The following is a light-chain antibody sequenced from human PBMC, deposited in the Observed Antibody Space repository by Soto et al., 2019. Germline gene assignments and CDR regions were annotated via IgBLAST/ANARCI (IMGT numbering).Light chain of an antibody. Sequence: QSVLTQPPSASGTPGQRVSISCSGSSSNIGSNSVNWYQQLPGTAPKVLIHSNNQRPSGVPDRISGSKSGTSASLAISGLQSEDEADYYCAAWDDSLSGYVFGTGTKLTVL. CDR1: SSNIGSNS. J-gene: IGLJ1*01. CDR2: SNN. CDR3: AAWDDSLSGYV. V-gene: IGLV1-44*01.